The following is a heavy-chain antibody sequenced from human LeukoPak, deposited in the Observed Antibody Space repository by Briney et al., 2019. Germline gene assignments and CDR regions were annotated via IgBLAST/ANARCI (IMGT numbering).Heavy chain of an antibody. Sequence: SETLSLTCTVSGGSISSYHWSWIRQPPGKGLEWIGYIYYGGRTNYNPSLKSRVTISVDTSKNQFSLKVSSVTAADTAVYYCARRSTVHDFDYWGQGTLVTVSS. J-gene: IGHJ4*02. D-gene: IGHD1-1*01. CDR1: GGSISSYH. CDR3: ARRSTVHDFDY. V-gene: IGHV4-59*08. CDR2: IYYGGRT.